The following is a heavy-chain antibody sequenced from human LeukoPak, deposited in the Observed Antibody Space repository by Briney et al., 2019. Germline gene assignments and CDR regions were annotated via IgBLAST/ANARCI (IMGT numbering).Heavy chain of an antibody. V-gene: IGHV3-48*01. J-gene: IGHJ4*02. D-gene: IGHD3-3*01. Sequence: GGSLRLSCAASGFTFSSYSMNWVRQAPGKGLEWVSYISSSGSTIYYADSVKGRFTISRDNAKNSLYLQMNSLRAEDTAVYYCARDRLDFWNGNFDYWGQGTLVTVSS. CDR1: GFTFSSYS. CDR2: ISSSGSTI. CDR3: ARDRLDFWNGNFDY.